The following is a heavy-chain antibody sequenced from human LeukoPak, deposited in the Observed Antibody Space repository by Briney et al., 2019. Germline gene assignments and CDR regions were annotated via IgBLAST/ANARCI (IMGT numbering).Heavy chain of an antibody. Sequence: AGGSLRLSCAASGFTFSSYGMHWVRQAPGKGLEWVAFIRYDGSNKYYADSVKGRFTISRDNSKNTLYLQMNSLRAEDTAVYYCASRSLGVTPSDYWGQGTLVTVSS. CDR1: GFTFSSYG. J-gene: IGHJ4*02. D-gene: IGHD3-16*01. V-gene: IGHV3-30*02. CDR2: IRYDGSNK. CDR3: ASRSLGVTPSDY.